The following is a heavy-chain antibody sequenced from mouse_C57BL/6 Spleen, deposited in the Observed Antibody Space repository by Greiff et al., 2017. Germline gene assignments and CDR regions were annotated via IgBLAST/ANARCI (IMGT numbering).Heavy chain of an antibody. CDR2: IDPEAGET. CDR3: APASYYGSSYGDY. J-gene: IGHJ2*01. CDR1: GFNIKDYY. D-gene: IGHD1-1*01. Sequence: VQLQQSGAELVKPGASVKLSCTASGFNIKDYYMHWVKQRTEQGLEWIGRIDPEAGETKYAPKFPGKATITADTSSKTAYLPLSSLTSEDTAVYDCAPASYYGSSYGDYWGQGTTLTVSS. V-gene: IGHV14-2*01.